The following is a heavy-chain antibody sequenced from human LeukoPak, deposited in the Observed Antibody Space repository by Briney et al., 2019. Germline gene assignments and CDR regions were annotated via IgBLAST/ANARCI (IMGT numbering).Heavy chain of an antibody. J-gene: IGHJ4*02. CDR1: GGTFSSYA. V-gene: IGHV1-2*02. Sequence: ASVKVSCKASGGTFSSYAISWVRQAPGQGLEWMGWINPNSGGTNYAQKFQGRVTMTRDTSISTAYMELSRLRSDDTAVYYCARYYDFWSGVDYWGQGTLVTVSS. D-gene: IGHD3-3*01. CDR3: ARYYDFWSGVDY. CDR2: INPNSGGT.